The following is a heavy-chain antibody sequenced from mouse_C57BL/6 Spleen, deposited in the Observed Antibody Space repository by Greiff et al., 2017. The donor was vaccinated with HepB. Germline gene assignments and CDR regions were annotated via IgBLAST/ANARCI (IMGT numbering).Heavy chain of an antibody. Sequence: VQRVESGPGLVAPSQSLSITCTVSGFSLTSYAISWVRQPPGKGLEWLGVIWTGGGTNYNSALKSRLSISKDNSKSQVFLKMNSLQTDDTARYYCARAYDGYYYAMDYWGQGTSVTVSS. CDR3: ARAYDGYYYAMDY. D-gene: IGHD2-3*01. CDR1: GFSLTSYA. J-gene: IGHJ4*01. CDR2: IWTGGGT. V-gene: IGHV2-9-1*01.